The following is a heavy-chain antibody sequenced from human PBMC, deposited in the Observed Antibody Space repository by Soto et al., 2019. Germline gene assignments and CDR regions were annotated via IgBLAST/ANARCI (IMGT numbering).Heavy chain of an antibody. V-gene: IGHV1-69*13. CDR1: GGTFSSYA. J-gene: IGHJ6*02. CDR2: IIPIFGTA. CDR3: ARDLPSIFGVVIIPYGMDV. D-gene: IGHD3-3*01. Sequence: ASLKVSCKASGGTFSSYAISWVRQAPGQGLEWMGGIIPIFGTANYAQKFQGRVTITADESTSTAYMELSSLRSEDTAVYYCARDLPSIFGVVIIPYGMDVWGQGTTVTVSS.